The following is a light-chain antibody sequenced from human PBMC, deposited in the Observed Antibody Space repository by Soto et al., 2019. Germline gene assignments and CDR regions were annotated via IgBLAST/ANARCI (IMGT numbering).Light chain of an antibody. Sequence: DIQMTQSPASLSASVGDRVTITCRASHNIRNSLNLFQQKPGKAPKFLIYASSSLQSGVPSRFSGSASGTDFTLTISSLQPEDFATYYCQQSYNSPPITFGHGTRLEIK. V-gene: IGKV1-39*01. CDR2: ASS. CDR1: HNIRNS. CDR3: QQSYNSPPIT. J-gene: IGKJ5*01.